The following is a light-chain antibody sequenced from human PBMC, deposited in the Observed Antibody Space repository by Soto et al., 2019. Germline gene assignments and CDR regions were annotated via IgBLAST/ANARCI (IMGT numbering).Light chain of an antibody. J-gene: IGLJ1*01. CDR2: DVS. CDR1: SSDVGGYNY. CDR3: CSYAGSYV. V-gene: IGLV2-11*01. Sequence: QSVLTQPRSVSGSPGQSVTISCTGTSSDVGGYNYVSWYQQHPGKAPKLMIYDVSKRPSGVPDRFSGSKSGNTASLTISGLQAEDEADYYCCSYAGSYVVGTGTKV.